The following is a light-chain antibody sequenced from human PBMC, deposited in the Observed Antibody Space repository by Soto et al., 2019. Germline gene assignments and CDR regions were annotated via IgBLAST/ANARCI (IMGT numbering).Light chain of an antibody. CDR2: EVS. CDR3: SSFTTSWTYV. V-gene: IGLV2-14*01. J-gene: IGLJ1*01. CDR1: NSDVGAYNY. Sequence: QSALTQPASVSGSPGQSITISCIGTNSDVGAYNYVSWYQQHPGKAPKLMIYEVSNRPSGVSNRFSGSKSGNTASLTISGLQPEDEADYHCSSFTTSWTYVFGSGTKLTVL.